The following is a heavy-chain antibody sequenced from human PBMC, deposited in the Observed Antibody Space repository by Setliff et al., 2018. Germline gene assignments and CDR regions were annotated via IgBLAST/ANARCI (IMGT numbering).Heavy chain of an antibody. D-gene: IGHD1-1*01. J-gene: IGHJ4*02. CDR3: ARVRNTQNGFFDY. CDR1: GGSFSGYY. CDR2: INHSGST. Sequence: PSETLSLTCAVYGGSFSGYYWSWIRQPPGKGLEWIGEINHSGSTNYNPSLKSRLTISVDTSKNQFSLRLTSVTAADTAIYYCARVRNTQNGFFDYWSQGTLVTVSS. V-gene: IGHV4-34*01.